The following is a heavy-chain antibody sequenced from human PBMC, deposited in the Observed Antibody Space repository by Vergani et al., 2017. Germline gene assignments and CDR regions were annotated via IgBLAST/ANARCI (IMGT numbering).Heavy chain of an antibody. CDR3: AKANTRISGNDYLYNNLAMDV. CDR2: ISSSGGST. D-gene: IGHD5-12*01. V-gene: IGHV3-23*01. Sequence: EVQLLESGGDLVQPGGSLRLSCAASGFTFNHYAMNWVRQAPGKGLEWVSGISSSGGSTYYAGSVKGRFTISRDSSKNTLYLQMNSLSGGDTAVYYCAKANTRISGNDYLYNNLAMDVGGQETTVTVPS. CDR1: GFTFNHYA. J-gene: IGHJ6*02.